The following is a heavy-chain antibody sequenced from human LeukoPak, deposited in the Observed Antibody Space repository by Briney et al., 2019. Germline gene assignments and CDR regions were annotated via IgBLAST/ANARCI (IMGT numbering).Heavy chain of an antibody. CDR1: GGSFSGYY. D-gene: IGHD4-17*01. CDR2: IYYSGST. V-gene: IGHV4-59*01. CDR3: ARIYGDYGRYYYMDV. Sequence: SETLSLTCAVYGGSFSGYYWSWIRQPPGKGLEWIGYIYYSGSTNYNPSLKSRVTISVDTSKNQFSLKLSSVTAADTAVYYCARIYGDYGRYYYMDVWGKGTTVTISS. J-gene: IGHJ6*03.